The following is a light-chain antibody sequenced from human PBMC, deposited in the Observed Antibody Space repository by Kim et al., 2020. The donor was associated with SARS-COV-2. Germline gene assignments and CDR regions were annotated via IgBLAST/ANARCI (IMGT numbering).Light chain of an antibody. J-gene: IGKJ1*01. CDR2: AAS. Sequence: ASVGDRVTITCRASQGISNYLAWFQQKPGKAPKSLFYAASSLQSGVPSRFSGSVSGTEFTLTLSSLQPEDFAPYYCQQYDTYPPTFGQGTTVDI. CDR1: QGISNY. V-gene: IGKV1-16*01. CDR3: QQYDTYPPT.